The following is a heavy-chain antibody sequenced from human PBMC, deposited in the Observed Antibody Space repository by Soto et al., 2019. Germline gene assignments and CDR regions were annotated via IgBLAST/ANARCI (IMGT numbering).Heavy chain of an antibody. D-gene: IGHD3-10*01. CDR2: IYHSGGA. CDR3: ARDYYGAGSQYYYYGMEV. J-gene: IGHJ6*02. CDR1: GDSITSGGYY. Sequence: PSETLSLSCTVSGDSITSGGYYWSWLRQPPGKGPEWIGYIYHSGGASYNPSLRGRAVISIDTSKNQFSLRLNAVTAADTATYYCARDYYGAGSQYYYYGMEVWGQGTTVTVSS. V-gene: IGHV4-31*03.